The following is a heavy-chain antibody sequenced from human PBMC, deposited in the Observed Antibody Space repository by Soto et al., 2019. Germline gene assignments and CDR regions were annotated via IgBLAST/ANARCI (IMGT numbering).Heavy chain of an antibody. CDR3: ARAVQYDILTGYYADYYDYGMAV. V-gene: IGHV1-18*01. Sequence: QVQLVQSGAEVKKPGASVKVSCKASGYTFTSYGISWVRQAPGQGLEWMGWISTYNGNTNYAQKLQGRVTMTTDTSTSTAYMELRSLISDDTADYYCARAVQYDILTGYYADYYDYGMAVWGQLTTFTVSS. D-gene: IGHD3-9*01. CDR2: ISTYNGNT. J-gene: IGHJ6*02. CDR1: GYTFTSYG.